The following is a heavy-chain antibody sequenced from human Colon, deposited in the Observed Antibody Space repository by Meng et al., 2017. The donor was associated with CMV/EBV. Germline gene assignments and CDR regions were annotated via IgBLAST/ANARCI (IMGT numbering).Heavy chain of an antibody. J-gene: IGHJ4*02. CDR3: ARGYGHSHSEYNFDY. CDR1: XXIVSTNSAA. CDR2: TFYRSKWSN. V-gene: IGHV6-1*01. Sequence: QVQLQQSGPGLVKPSQALSLTCAXXXXIVSTNSAAWNWIRQSPTRGLEWLGRTFYRSKWSNEYAVSVKSRITSNPDTSKNQFFLQLNSVTPEDTAVYYCARGYGHSHSEYNFDYWGQGTMVTVSS. D-gene: IGHD1-26*01.